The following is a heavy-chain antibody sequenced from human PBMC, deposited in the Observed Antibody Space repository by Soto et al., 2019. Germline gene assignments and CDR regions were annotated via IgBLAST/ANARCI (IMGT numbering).Heavy chain of an antibody. D-gene: IGHD3-22*01. J-gene: IGHJ6*02. V-gene: IGHV3-30-3*01. CDR1: GFTFSSYA. Sequence: QVQLVESGGGVVQPGRSLRISCAASGFTFSSYAMHWVRQAPGKGLEWVAVISYDGSNKYYADSVKGRFTISRDNSKNTLYLQMNSLRAEDTAVCYCARAGYYYDSSGFIYGMDVWGQGTTVTVSS. CDR3: ARAGYYYDSSGFIYGMDV. CDR2: ISYDGSNK.